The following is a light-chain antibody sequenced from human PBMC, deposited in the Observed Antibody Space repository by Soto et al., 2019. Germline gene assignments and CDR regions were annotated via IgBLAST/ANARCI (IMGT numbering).Light chain of an antibody. Sequence: VFTQSRGTLSLSPGERATLSCRASQSVISTYLAWYQQKPGQAPRLLIYGASSRATGIPDRFSGSGSGTDFTLTISRLEPEDFAVDYCQQYGRSPITSARGTRLENK. CDR1: QSVISTY. J-gene: IGKJ5*01. CDR3: QQYGRSPIT. CDR2: GAS. V-gene: IGKV3-20*01.